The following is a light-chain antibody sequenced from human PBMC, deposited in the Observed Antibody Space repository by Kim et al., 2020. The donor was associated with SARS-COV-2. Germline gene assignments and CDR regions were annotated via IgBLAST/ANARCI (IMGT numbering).Light chain of an antibody. CDR1: QSVSTY. J-gene: IGKJ4*01. Sequence: HGEGATLACRASQSVSTYLAWYQHKPGQGPRLLIYDASIRATGIPDRFSGSGSGTDFTLTISSLESEDFAVYYCQQRSNWPPALTFGGGTKVDIK. CDR3: QQRSNWPPALT. V-gene: IGKV3-11*01. CDR2: DAS.